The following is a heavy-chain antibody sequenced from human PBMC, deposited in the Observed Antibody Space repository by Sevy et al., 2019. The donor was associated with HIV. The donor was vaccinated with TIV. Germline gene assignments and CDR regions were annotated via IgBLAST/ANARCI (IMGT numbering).Heavy chain of an antibody. CDR3: ASSYDSSGYHDAFDI. Sequence: GGSLRLSCAASGFTFDDYGMSWVRQAPGKGLEWVYGINWNGGSTGYADSVKGRFTISRDNAKNSLYLQMNSLRAEDTALYYCASSYDSSGYHDAFDIWGQGTMVTVSS. V-gene: IGHV3-20*04. D-gene: IGHD3-22*01. CDR2: INWNGGST. J-gene: IGHJ3*02. CDR1: GFTFDDYG.